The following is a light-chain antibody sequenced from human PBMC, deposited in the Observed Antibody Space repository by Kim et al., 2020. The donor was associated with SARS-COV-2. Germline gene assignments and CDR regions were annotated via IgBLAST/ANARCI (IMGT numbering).Light chain of an antibody. J-gene: IGKJ1*01. CDR2: AAS. CDR1: QGISSY. V-gene: IGKV1-8*01. Sequence: AIRMTQSPSSISASTGDRVTITCRASQGISSYLAWYQQKPGRVPKLLIYAASTLQSGVPSMFSGSGSGTDFTLTISRPQSEDFVTYYCQQYYSYPWTFGQGTKVEIK. CDR3: QQYYSYPWT.